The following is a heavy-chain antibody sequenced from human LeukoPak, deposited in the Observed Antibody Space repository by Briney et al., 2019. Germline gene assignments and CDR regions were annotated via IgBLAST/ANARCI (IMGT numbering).Heavy chain of an antibody. V-gene: IGHV1-69*06. J-gene: IGHJ6*03. CDR2: IIPIFGTA. CDR3: ARDDQIAVAGLNYYYYYMDV. Sequence: SVKVSCKASGYTFTTYYMHWVRQAPGQGLEWMGGIIPIFGTANYAQKFQGRVTITADKSTSTAYMELSSLRSEDTAVYYCARDDQIAVAGLNYYYYYMDVWGKGTTVTVSS. CDR1: GYTFTTYY. D-gene: IGHD6-19*01.